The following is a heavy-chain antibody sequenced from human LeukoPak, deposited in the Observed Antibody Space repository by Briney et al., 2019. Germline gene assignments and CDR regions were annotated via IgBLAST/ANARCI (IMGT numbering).Heavy chain of an antibody. CDR1: GGSISSSSYY. Sequence: SETLSLTCTVSGGSISSSSYYWGWIRQPPGKGLEWIGSIYYSGSTYYNPSLKSRVTISVDTSKNQFSLKLSSVTAADTAVYYCASSTMMTFGYWGQGTLVTVSS. V-gene: IGHV4-39*01. CDR2: IYYSGST. J-gene: IGHJ4*02. CDR3: ASSTMMTFGY. D-gene: IGHD3-22*01.